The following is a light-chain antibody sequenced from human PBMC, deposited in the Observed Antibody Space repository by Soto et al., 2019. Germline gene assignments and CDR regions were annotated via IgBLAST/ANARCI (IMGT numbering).Light chain of an antibody. CDR1: QSLSSSY. CDR3: QQRSNWPPTT. J-gene: IGKJ1*01. CDR2: GAS. V-gene: IGKV3D-20*02. Sequence: VSSQSPGTLSLSPGERATLSCRASQSLSSSYLAWHQHKPGQAPRLLIYGASNRATGIPARFSGSGSGTDFTLTISSLEPEDFAVYYCQQRSNWPPTTFGQGTKVDI.